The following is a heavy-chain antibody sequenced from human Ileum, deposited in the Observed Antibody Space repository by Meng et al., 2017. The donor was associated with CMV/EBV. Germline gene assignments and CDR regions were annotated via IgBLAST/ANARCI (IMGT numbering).Heavy chain of an antibody. CDR3: EKDLGGYSTATMAFDI. CDR1: GFTFSIYG. Sequence: GGPRRLSCAASGFTFSIYGMHWVRQAPGKGMEGVAVIWSDGSNKYYADSVKGRFTITRDNSKNTLYLQMNSLRAEETAVYYCEKDLGGYSTATMAFDIWGQGTMVTVSS. D-gene: IGHD5-12*01. V-gene: IGHV3-33*06. J-gene: IGHJ3*02. CDR2: IWSDGSNK.